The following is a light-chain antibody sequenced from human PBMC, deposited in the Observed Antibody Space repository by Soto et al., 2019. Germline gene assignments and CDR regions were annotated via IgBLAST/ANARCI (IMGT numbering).Light chain of an antibody. CDR1: QPFSPSF. CDR2: DAS. Sequence: EIVLKLSPGTLSLSTGERATLSCRASQPFSPSFLAWYQQKRGQSPRLLIYDASDRAAGIPARFSGSGSGTDFTLTISSLEPEDFAVYYCQQRSNWPRSVTFGQGTRLEIK. J-gene: IGKJ5*01. CDR3: QQRSNWPRSVT. V-gene: IGKV3-11*01.